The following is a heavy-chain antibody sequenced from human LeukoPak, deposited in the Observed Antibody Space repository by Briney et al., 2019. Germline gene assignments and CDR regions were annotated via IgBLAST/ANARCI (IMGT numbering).Heavy chain of an antibody. J-gene: IGHJ4*02. V-gene: IGHV1-18*01. CDR2: INAYNGDT. CDR3: ARDLPDLTYSYDSSGLDY. Sequence: ASVKVSCNASGYTFTNYVISWVRQAPGQGLEWMGWINAYNGDTNYAQMLQGRVTLTTDASTNTAYMELRSLRSDDTAVYYCARDLPDLTYSYDSSGLDYWGQGTLVTVST. CDR1: GYTFTNYV. D-gene: IGHD3-22*01.